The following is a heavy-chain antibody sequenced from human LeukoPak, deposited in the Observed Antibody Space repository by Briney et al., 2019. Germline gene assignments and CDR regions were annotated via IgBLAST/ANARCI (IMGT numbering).Heavy chain of an antibody. CDR3: AKDIMAVAGEFDY. CDR2: ISWNSGSI. Sequence: GGSLRLSCAVSGFTFRSYAMHWVRQAPGKGLEWVSGISWNSGSIGYADSVKGRFTISRDNAKNSLYLQMNSLRAEDTALYYCAKDIMAVAGEFDYWGQGTLVTVSS. V-gene: IGHV3-9*01. J-gene: IGHJ4*02. D-gene: IGHD6-19*01. CDR1: GFTFRSYA.